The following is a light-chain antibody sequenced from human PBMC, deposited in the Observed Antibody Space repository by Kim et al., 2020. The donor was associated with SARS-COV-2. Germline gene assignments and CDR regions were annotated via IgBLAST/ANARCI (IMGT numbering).Light chain of an antibody. V-gene: IGLV2-14*04. Sequence: PGQSITSSCTGTSSDVGGYNYVSWYEQHPGKAPKLMIYDVSKRPSGVSNRFSGSKSDNTASLTISGLQAEDEADYYCSSYTSSNWVFGGGTQLTVL. CDR3: SSYTSSNWV. CDR1: SSDVGGYNY. CDR2: DVS. J-gene: IGLJ3*02.